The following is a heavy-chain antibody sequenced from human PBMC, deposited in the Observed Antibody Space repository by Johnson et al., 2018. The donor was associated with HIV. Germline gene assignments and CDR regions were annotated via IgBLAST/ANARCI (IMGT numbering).Heavy chain of an antibody. D-gene: IGHD3-3*01. CDR3: AREEVTIFGVAYDAFDI. J-gene: IGHJ3*02. Sequence: QMLLVESGGGLVQPGGSLRLSCASGFTVSTNYMTWVRQVPGKGLEWVAFIRYDGSNNYYADSVKGRFTISRDNSKNTLYLQMNSLRAEDTAVYYCAREEVTIFGVAYDAFDIWGQGTMVTVSS. V-gene: IGHV3-30*02. CDR1: GFTVSTNY. CDR2: IRYDGSNN.